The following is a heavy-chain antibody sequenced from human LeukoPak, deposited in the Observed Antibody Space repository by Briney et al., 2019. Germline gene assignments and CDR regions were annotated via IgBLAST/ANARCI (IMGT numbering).Heavy chain of an antibody. CDR2: INSDGSST. J-gene: IGHJ4*02. V-gene: IGHV3-74*01. D-gene: IGHD5-18*01. CDR1: GVTSSNYW. CDR3: ARVRWDTVMGFDY. Sequence: GGSLRLSCAPSGVTSSNYWMYWGRQAPGEGVGWVSHINSDGSSTTYADSVKGRFTISRDNPNNPLYLQMNSLRAEDTAVYYCARVRWDTVMGFDYWGQGTLVTVSS.